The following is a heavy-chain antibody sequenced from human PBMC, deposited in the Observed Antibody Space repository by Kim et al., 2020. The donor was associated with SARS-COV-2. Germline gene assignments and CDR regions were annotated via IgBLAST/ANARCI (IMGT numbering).Heavy chain of an antibody. CDR1: GYTFTSYG. CDR3: ARDPGYCSSTSCRAPFDY. J-gene: IGHJ4*02. D-gene: IGHD2-2*03. CDR2: ISAYNGNT. Sequence: ASVKVSCKASGYTFTSYGISWVRQAPGQGLAWMGWISAYNGNTNYAQKLQGRVTMTTDTSTSTAYMELRSLRSDDTAVYYCARDPGYCSSTSCRAPFDYWGQGTLVNVSA. V-gene: IGHV1-18*01.